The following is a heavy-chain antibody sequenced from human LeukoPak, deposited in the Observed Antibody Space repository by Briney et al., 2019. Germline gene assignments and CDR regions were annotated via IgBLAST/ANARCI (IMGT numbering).Heavy chain of an antibody. D-gene: IGHD5-24*01. CDR1: GGTFSSYA. Sequence: ASVKVSCKASGGTFSSYAISWVRQAPGQGLEWMGGIIPIFGTANYAQKFQGRVTITTDESTSTAYMELSSLRSDDTAVYYCARDRDGYNWVDFDYWGQGTLVTVSS. CDR2: IIPIFGTA. CDR3: ARDRDGYNWVDFDY. V-gene: IGHV1-69*05. J-gene: IGHJ4*02.